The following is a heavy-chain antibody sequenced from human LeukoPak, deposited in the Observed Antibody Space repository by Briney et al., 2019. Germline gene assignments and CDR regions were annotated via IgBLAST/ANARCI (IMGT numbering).Heavy chain of an antibody. V-gene: IGHV4-34*01. CDR3: AREWLQGGAFDI. CDR1: GGSFSGYY. CDR2: INHSGST. Sequence: SETLSLTCAVYGGSFSGYYWSWIRQPPGKGLEWIGEINHSGSTNYNPSLKSRVTISVDTSKNQFSLKLSSVTAADTAVYYCAREWLQGGAFDIWGQGTMVTVSS. D-gene: IGHD5-24*01. J-gene: IGHJ3*02.